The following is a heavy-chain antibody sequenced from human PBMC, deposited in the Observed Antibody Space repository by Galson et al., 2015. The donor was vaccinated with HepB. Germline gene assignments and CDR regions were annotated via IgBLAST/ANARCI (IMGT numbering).Heavy chain of an antibody. V-gene: IGHV3-7*03. Sequence: SLRLSCAASGFTFSSYWMSWVRQAPGKGLEWVANIRQDGSEKYYVDSVKGRFTISRDNAKNSLYLQMNSLRAEDTAVYYCARDDYISGWSIDYWGQGTLVTVSS. CDR2: IRQDGSEK. D-gene: IGHD6-19*01. J-gene: IGHJ4*02. CDR1: GFTFSSYW. CDR3: ARDDYISGWSIDY.